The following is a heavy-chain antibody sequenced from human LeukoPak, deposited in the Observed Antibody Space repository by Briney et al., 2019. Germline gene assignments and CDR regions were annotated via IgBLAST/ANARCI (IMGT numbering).Heavy chain of an antibody. CDR2: IYSGGST. V-gene: IGHV3-66*01. D-gene: IGHD1-26*01. Sequence: GGSLRLSCAASGFTVSSNYMSWVRQAPGKGLEWVSVIYSGGSTYYADSVKGRFTISRDNSKNTLYLQMNSLRAKDTAVYYCARDVSGSRAFDYWGQGTLVTVSS. CDR1: GFTVSSNY. CDR3: ARDVSGSRAFDY. J-gene: IGHJ4*02.